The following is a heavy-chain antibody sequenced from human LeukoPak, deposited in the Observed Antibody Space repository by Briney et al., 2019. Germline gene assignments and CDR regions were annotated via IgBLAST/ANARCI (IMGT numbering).Heavy chain of an antibody. Sequence: SETLSLTCTVSGGSISSSSYYWGWIRQPPGKGLEWIGSIYYSGSTYYNPSLKSRVTISVDTSKNQFSLKLSSVTAADTAVYYCARGDYYGSGSYYYYGMDVWGQGTTVTVSS. CDR1: GGSISSSSYY. D-gene: IGHD3-10*01. CDR3: ARGDYYGSGSYYYYGMDV. J-gene: IGHJ6*02. CDR2: IYYSGST. V-gene: IGHV4-39*07.